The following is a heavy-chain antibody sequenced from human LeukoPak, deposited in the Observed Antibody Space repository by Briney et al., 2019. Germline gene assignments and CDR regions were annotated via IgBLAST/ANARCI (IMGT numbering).Heavy chain of an antibody. Sequence: SGGSLRLSCAVSGFSFRNYAMSWVRQAPGRGLEGVSGIGRRGDATYYADSVKGRFTISRDNYRNTLYLRMNSLRAEDTAVYYCARVGGSYVGLALSFWGQGTIVTVSS. J-gene: IGHJ3*01. CDR1: GFSFRNYA. V-gene: IGHV3-23*01. CDR2: IGRRGDAT. CDR3: ARVGGSYVGLALSF. D-gene: IGHD1-26*01.